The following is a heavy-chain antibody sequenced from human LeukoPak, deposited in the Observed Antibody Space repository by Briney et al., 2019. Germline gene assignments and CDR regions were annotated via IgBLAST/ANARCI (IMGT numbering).Heavy chain of an antibody. CDR3: ARVGDILTPDAFDI. CDR1: GYTFTGYY. V-gene: IGHV1-2*02. J-gene: IGHJ3*02. Sequence: GASVKVSCKASGYTFTGYYMHWVRQAPGQGLKWMGWINPNSGGTNYAQKFQGRVTMTRDTSISTAYMELSRLRSDDTAVYYCARVGDILTPDAFDIWGQGTMVTVSS. CDR2: INPNSGGT.